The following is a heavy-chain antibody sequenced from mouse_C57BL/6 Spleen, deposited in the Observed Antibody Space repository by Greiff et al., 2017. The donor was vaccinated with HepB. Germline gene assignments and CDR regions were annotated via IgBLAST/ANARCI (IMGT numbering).Heavy chain of an antibody. D-gene: IGHD1-1*01. CDR2: ISYDGSN. V-gene: IGHV3-6*01. CDR3: ARDRDYYGTSFDY. J-gene: IGHJ2*01. CDR1: GYSITSGYY. Sequence: EVKLQESGPGLVKPSQSLSLTCSVTGYSITSGYYWNWIRQFPGNKLEWMGYISYDGSNNYNPSLKNLISITRDTSKNQFFLKLNSVTTEDTATYYCARDRDYYGTSFDYWGQGTTLTVSS.